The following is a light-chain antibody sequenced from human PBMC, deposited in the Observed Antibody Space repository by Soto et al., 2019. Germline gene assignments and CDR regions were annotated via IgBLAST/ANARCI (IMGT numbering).Light chain of an antibody. CDR1: QSVRTY. CDR3: QQRSNWPIT. V-gene: IGKV3-11*01. CDR2: DAS. Sequence: EIVFTQSPATLSLSPGERATLSCRASQSVRTYLAWYQQKPGQAPRLLIYDASNRATGIPARFSGSGSGTDFTLTISCLEPEDFAVYYCQQRSNWPITFGQGTRLEIK. J-gene: IGKJ5*01.